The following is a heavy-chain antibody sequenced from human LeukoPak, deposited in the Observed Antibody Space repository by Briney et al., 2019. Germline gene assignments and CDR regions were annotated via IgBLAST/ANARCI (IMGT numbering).Heavy chain of an antibody. CDR1: GFTFSSYA. CDR3: ATLKHDYGGKDLGSPLRNYYYMDV. J-gene: IGHJ6*03. Sequence: GGSLRLSCVASGFTFSSYAMSWVRQAPGKGLEWGSAIGGSGGSTYYADSVKGRFTISRDNSKNTLYLQINSLRAEDTAVYYCATLKHDYGGKDLGSPLRNYYYMDVWGKGTTVTVSS. D-gene: IGHD4-23*01. CDR2: IGGSGGST. V-gene: IGHV3-23*01.